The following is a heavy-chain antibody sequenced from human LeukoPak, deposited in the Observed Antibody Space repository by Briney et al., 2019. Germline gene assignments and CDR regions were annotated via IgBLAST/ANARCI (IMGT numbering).Heavy chain of an antibody. Sequence: GGSLRLSCAAPGFTFNTYVMNWVRQAPGKGLEWVSSLSASGGRMYSADSVKGRFTISRDNSKNTLYLQMNSLRAEDTAVYYCASPPGSDGFDVWGQGTMVTVSS. CDR1: GFTFNTYV. J-gene: IGHJ3*01. CDR2: LSASGGRM. V-gene: IGHV3-23*01. CDR3: ASPPGSDGFDV. D-gene: IGHD3-10*01.